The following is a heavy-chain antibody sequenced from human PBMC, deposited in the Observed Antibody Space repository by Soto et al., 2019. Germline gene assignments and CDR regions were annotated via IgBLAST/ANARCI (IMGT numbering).Heavy chain of an antibody. CDR1: GGSISSYY. J-gene: IGHJ4*02. V-gene: IGHV4-59*08. CDR3: ARLMSGSYGDFDY. D-gene: IGHD1-26*01. CDR2: IYYSGST. Sequence: PSETLSLTCPVSGGSISSYYWSWIRQPPGKGLEWIGYIYYSGSTNYNPSLKSRVTTSVDTSKNQFSLKLSSVTAADTAVYYCARLMSGSYGDFDYWGQGTLVTVSS.